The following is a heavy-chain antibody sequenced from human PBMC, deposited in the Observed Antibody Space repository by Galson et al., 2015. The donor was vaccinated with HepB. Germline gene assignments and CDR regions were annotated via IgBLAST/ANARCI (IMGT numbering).Heavy chain of an antibody. V-gene: IGHV3-30*18. Sequence: LRLSCAASGFTFSSYGMHWVRQAPGKGLEWVAVISYDGSNKYYADSVKGRFTISRDNSKNTLYLQMNSLRAEDTAVYYCAKDTNYGDYVGGAFDIWGQGTMVTVSS. J-gene: IGHJ3*02. D-gene: IGHD4-17*01. CDR2: ISYDGSNK. CDR3: AKDTNYGDYVGGAFDI. CDR1: GFTFSSYG.